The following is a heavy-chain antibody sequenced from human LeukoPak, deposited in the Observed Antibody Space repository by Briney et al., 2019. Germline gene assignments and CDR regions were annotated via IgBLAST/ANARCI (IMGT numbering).Heavy chain of an antibody. CDR2: IKSKTDGGTT. D-gene: IGHD3-3*01. CDR1: GFTFSSYA. Sequence: PGGSLRLSCAASGFTFSSYAMNWVRQAPGKGLEWVGRIKSKTDGGTTDYAAPVKGRFTISRDDSKNTLYLQMNSLKTEDTAVYYCTTATWSGYPPLYYFDYWGQGTLVTVSS. CDR3: TTATWSGYPPLYYFDY. J-gene: IGHJ4*02. V-gene: IGHV3-15*01.